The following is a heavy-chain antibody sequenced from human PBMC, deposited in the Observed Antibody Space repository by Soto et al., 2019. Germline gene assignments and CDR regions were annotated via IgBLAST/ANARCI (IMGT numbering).Heavy chain of an antibody. CDR2: SSAYNGNT. CDR3: ARYDILTGYYGGTSGMDV. Sequence: ASVKVSCKASGYTFTSYGISWVRQAPGQGLEWMGWSSAYNGNTNYAQKLQGRVTMTTDTSTSTAYMELRSLRSDDTAVYYCARYDILTGYYGGTSGMDVWGQGTTVTVSS. CDR1: GYTFTSYG. V-gene: IGHV1-18*01. D-gene: IGHD3-9*01. J-gene: IGHJ6*02.